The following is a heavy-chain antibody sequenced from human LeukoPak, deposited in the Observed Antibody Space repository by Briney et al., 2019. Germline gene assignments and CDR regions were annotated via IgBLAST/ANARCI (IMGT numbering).Heavy chain of an antibody. CDR3: ARAYYDSSGYYYVYFQD. Sequence: GGSLRLSCAASGFTFSDYYMSWIRQAPGKGLEWVSYISSSGSTIYYADSVKGRFTISRDNAKNTLYLQMNSLGAEDTAIYYCARAYYDSSGYYYVYFQDWGQGTQVTVSS. J-gene: IGHJ1*01. CDR2: ISSSGSTI. CDR1: GFTFSDYY. D-gene: IGHD3-22*01. V-gene: IGHV3-11*04.